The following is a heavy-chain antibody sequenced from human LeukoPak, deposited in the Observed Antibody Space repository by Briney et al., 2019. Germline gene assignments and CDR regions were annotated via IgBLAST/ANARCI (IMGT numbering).Heavy chain of an antibody. V-gene: IGHV3-33*01. CDR2: IWYDGSNK. J-gene: IGHJ4*02. CDR1: GFTFSSYG. Sequence: GGSLRLSCAASGFTFSSYGMHWVRQASGKGLEWVAVIWYDGSNKYYADSVKGRFTISRDNSKNTLYLQMNSLRAEDTAVYYCARDKDTAMAFDYWGQGTLVTVSS. D-gene: IGHD5-18*01. CDR3: ARDKDTAMAFDY.